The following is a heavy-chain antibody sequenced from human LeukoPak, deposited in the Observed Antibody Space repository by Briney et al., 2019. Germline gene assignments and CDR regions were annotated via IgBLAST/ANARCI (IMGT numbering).Heavy chain of an antibody. Sequence: ASVKVSCKASGYTFTCYGISWVRQAPGQGLEWMGWISAYNGNTNYAQKLQGRVTMTTDTSTSTAYMELRSLRSDDTAVYYCARDKIVVVPAAMRWFDPWGQGTLVTVSS. CDR2: ISAYNGNT. CDR3: ARDKIVVVPAAMRWFDP. V-gene: IGHV1-18*01. J-gene: IGHJ5*02. D-gene: IGHD2-2*01. CDR1: GYTFTCYG.